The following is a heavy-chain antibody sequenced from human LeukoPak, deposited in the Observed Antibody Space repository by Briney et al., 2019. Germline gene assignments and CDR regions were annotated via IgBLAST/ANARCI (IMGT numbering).Heavy chain of an antibody. V-gene: IGHV1-3*01. CDR2: INAGNGNT. J-gene: IGHJ4*02. Sequence: ASVKVSCKASGYTFTSYAMHWVRQAPGQRLEWMGWINAGNGNTKYSQKFQGRVTITRDTSASTAYMELSSLRSEDTAVYYCARNVYGTGSFDYWGQGTLVTVSS. CDR3: ARNVYGTGSFDY. CDR1: GYTFTSYA. D-gene: IGHD3-10*01.